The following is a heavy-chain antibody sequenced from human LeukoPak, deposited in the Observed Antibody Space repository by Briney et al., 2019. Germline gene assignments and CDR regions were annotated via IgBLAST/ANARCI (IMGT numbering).Heavy chain of an antibody. CDR2: FDPEDGET. Sequence: ASVKVSCKVSGYTLTELSMHWVRQAPGKGLEWMGGFDPEDGETIYAQKFQGRVTITTDESTSTAYMELSSLRSEDTAVYYCAREVGHSYFDYWGQGTLVTVSS. J-gene: IGHJ4*02. CDR1: GYTLTELS. V-gene: IGHV1-24*01. D-gene: IGHD1-26*01. CDR3: AREVGHSYFDY.